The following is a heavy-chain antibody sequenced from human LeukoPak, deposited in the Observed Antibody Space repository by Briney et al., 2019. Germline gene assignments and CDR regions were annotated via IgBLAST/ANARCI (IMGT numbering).Heavy chain of an antibody. Sequence: GGSLRLSCAASGFTFSSYSMNWVRQAPGKGLEWVSSISSSSSYIYYADSVKGRFTISRDNAKNSLYLQMNSLRAEDTAVYYCARAILLIRDGMDVWGQGTTVTVSS. CDR3: ARAILLIRDGMDV. V-gene: IGHV3-21*01. D-gene: IGHD3-10*01. CDR2: ISSSSSYI. CDR1: GFTFSSYS. J-gene: IGHJ6*02.